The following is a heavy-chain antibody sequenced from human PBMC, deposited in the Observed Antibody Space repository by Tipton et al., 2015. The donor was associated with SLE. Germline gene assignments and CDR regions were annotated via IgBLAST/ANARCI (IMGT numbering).Heavy chain of an antibody. CDR2: TYYRSKWYN. D-gene: IGHD2-8*01. V-gene: IGHV6-1*01. Sequence: GLVKPSQTLSLTCAISGDSVSSKSAAWNWFRQSPSRGLEWLGRTYYRSKWYNEYAESVKSRITINPDTSKNQFSLHVNSVTPEDTAVYFCARGTLSNGIDYWGQGTLFTVSS. J-gene: IGHJ4*02. CDR3: ARGTLSNGIDY. CDR1: GDSVSSKSAA.